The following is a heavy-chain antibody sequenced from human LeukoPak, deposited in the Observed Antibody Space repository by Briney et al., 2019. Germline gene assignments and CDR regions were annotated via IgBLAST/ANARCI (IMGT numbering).Heavy chain of an antibody. D-gene: IGHD2-2*01. V-gene: IGHV3-48*04. CDR2: ISSSSSTI. Sequence: PGGSLRLSCAASGFTFSSYSMNWVRQAPGKGLEWVSYISSSSSTIYYADSVKGRFTISRDNAKNSLYLQMNSLRAEDTAVYYCARDENWYQLLSNGMDVWGQGTTVTVSS. CDR1: GFTFSSYS. CDR3: ARDENWYQLLSNGMDV. J-gene: IGHJ6*02.